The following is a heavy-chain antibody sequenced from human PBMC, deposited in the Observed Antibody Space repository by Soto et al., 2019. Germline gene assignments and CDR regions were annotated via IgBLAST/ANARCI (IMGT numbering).Heavy chain of an antibody. CDR2: ISAYNGNT. D-gene: IGHD3-16*01. CDR1: GYTFTSYG. CDR3: ARYDYDSTPGGWYYYGMDV. Sequence: QVQLVQSGAEVKKPGASVKVSCKASGYTFTSYGISWVRQAPGQGLEWMGWISAYNGNTNYAQKLQGRVTMTTDTSRSTAYMERRSLRSDDTAVYYCARYDYDSTPGGWYYYGMDVWGQGTTVTVSS. J-gene: IGHJ6*02. V-gene: IGHV1-18*01.